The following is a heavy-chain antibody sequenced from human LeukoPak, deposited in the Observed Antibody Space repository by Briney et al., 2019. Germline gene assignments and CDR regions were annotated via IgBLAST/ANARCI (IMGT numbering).Heavy chain of an antibody. J-gene: IGHJ4*02. CDR1: GFTFSSYW. CDR2: IKQDGSEK. D-gene: IGHD1-14*01. CDR3: VKDNPLDY. Sequence: GGSLRLSCAASGFTFSSYWMTWVRQAPGKGLEWVANIKQDGSEKNYVDSVKGRFTISGDNSKNTLYLHINSLRAEDTAVYYCVKDNPLDYWGQGTLVIVSS. V-gene: IGHV3-7*01.